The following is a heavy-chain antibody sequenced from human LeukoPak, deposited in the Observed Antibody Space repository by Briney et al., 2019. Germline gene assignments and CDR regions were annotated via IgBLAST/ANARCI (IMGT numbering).Heavy chain of an antibody. CDR1: GFTFSSYA. Sequence: PGGSLRLSCAASGFTFSSYAMSWVRQAPGKGLEWVSAISGSGGSTYYADSVKGRFTISRDNSKNTLYLQMNSLRAEDTAVYCCAKAAGAAVAGTQYRRFDYWGQGTLVTVSS. D-gene: IGHD6-19*01. J-gene: IGHJ4*02. CDR2: ISGSGGST. CDR3: AKAAGAAVAGTQYRRFDY. V-gene: IGHV3-23*01.